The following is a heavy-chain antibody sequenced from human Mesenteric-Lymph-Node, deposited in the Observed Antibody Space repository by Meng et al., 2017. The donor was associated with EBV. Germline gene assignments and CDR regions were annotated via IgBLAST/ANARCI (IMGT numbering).Heavy chain of an antibody. D-gene: IGHD6-19*01. CDR1: GYTFTSYD. CDR3: ARRDSSGWYYWFDP. J-gene: IGHJ5*02. V-gene: IGHV1-8*01. CDR2: MNPNSGNT. Sequence: QVQLVQSGAEVKKPGASVKVSCKASGYTFTSYDINWVRQATGQGLEWMGWMNPNSGNTGYAQKFQGRVTMTRNTSISTAYMELSSLRPEDTAVYYCARRDSSGWYYWFDPWGQGTLVTVSS.